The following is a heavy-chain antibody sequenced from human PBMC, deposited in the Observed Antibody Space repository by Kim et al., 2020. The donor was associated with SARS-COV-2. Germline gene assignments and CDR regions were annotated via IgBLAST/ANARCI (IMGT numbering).Heavy chain of an antibody. J-gene: IGHJ6*01. CDR3: ARGGYCSSTSCYFYYY. CDR1: GFDLGTHS. CDR2: IGGASNYI. Sequence: GGSLRLSCAASGFDLGTHSMNWVRQAPGKGLEWVSSIGGASNYIYYADSVKGRFTISRDNAKNSLYLQMNSLRAEDTAVYYCARGGYCSSTSCYFYYY. D-gene: IGHD2-2*01. V-gene: IGHV3-21*01.